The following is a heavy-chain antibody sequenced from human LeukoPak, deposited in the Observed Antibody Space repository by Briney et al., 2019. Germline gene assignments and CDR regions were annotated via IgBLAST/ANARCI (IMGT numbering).Heavy chain of an antibody. V-gene: IGHV3-64*01. CDR3: SRAFSRAVAGTNGDY. Sequence: GGSLRLSCAASGFTFSSYAMHWVRQAPGKGLEYVSAISSNGGSTYYANSVKGRFTISRDNSKNTLYLQMGSLRAEDMAVYYCSRAFSRAVAGTNGDYWRQGTLVTVSS. J-gene: IGHJ4*02. D-gene: IGHD6-19*01. CDR1: GFTFSSYA. CDR2: ISSNGGST.